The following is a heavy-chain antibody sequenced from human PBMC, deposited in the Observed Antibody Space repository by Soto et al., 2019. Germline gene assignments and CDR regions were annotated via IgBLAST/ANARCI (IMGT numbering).Heavy chain of an antibody. Sequence: PGGSLRLSCAASGFTFSSYSMNWVRQAPGKGLEWVSSISSSSSYIYYADSVKGRFTISRDNAKNSLYLQMNSLRAEDTAVYYCARSSSSGPNFDYWGQGTLVTVSS. J-gene: IGHJ4*02. CDR3: ARSSSSGPNFDY. D-gene: IGHD3-22*01. V-gene: IGHV3-21*01. CDR2: ISSSSSYI. CDR1: GFTFSSYS.